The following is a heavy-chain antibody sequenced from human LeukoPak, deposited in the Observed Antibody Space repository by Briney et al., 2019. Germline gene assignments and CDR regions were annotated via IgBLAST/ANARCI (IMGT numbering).Heavy chain of an antibody. CDR1: GGSISNYY. Sequence: SETLSLTCTVSGGSISNYYWSWIRQPAGKGLEWIGRIYTSGSTIYNPSLKSRVTMSVDTSKNQFSLKLSSVTAADTAVYYCARYSAMAEHFDYWGQGTLVTVSS. CDR3: ARYSAMAEHFDY. D-gene: IGHD5-18*01. V-gene: IGHV4-4*07. CDR2: IYTSGST. J-gene: IGHJ4*02.